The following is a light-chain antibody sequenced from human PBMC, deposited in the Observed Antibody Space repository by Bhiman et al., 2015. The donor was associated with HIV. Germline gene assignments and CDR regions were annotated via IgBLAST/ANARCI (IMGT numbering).Light chain of an antibody. CDR3: SSYTVRTTWV. J-gene: IGLJ3*02. CDR1: SNVGAYNF. CDR2: DVD. Sequence: QSALTQAASVSGSPGQSITISCTGTSNVGAYNFVSWYQHHPGSAPKLIIYDVDKRPSGVSRRFSGSKSGNTASLTISGLQAEDEGDYYCSSYTVRTTWVFGAGTKLTVL. V-gene: IGLV2-14*03.